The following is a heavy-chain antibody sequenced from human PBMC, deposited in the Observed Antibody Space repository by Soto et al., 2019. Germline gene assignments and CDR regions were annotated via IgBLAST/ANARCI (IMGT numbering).Heavy chain of an antibody. CDR3: AREGIATVVTRVYYYGMDV. D-gene: IGHD4-17*01. V-gene: IGHV1-2*02. CDR1: GYTFTGYY. Sequence: ASVKVSCKASGYTFTGYYMHWVRQAPGQGLEWMGWINPNSGGTNYAQKFQGRVTMTRDTSIGTAYMELSRLRSDDTAVYYCAREGIATVVTRVYYYGMDVWGQGTTVTVSS. CDR2: INPNSGGT. J-gene: IGHJ6*02.